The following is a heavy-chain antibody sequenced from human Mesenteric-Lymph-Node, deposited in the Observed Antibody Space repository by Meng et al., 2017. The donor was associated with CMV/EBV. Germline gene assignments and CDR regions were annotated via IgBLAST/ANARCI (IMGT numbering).Heavy chain of an antibody. CDR1: GFTFSSYA. J-gene: IGHJ4*02. CDR2: LRYDGTTT. D-gene: IGHD2-2*02. Sequence: GGSLRLSCAASGFTFSSYAMHWVRQAPGRGLQWLSFLRYDGTTTYYADSVKGRFTISRDISKNTLYLEMSSLRAEDTAVYYCAKDGYQLLYTDYYFDNWGQGTLVTVSS. CDR3: AKDGYQLLYTDYYFDN. V-gene: IGHV3-30*02.